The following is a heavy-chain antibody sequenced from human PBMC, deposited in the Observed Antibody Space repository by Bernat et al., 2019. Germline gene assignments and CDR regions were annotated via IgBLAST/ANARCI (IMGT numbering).Heavy chain of an antibody. CDR3: ARPNIAVAPFGGYYYYGMDV. CDR1: GFSLSNARMG. Sequence: QVTLKESGPVLVKPTETLTLTCTVSGFSLSNARMGVSWIRQPPGKALEWLAHIFSNDEKSYSTSLKSRLTISKDTSKSQVVLTMTNMDPVVTATYYCARPNIAVAPFGGYYYYGMDVWGQGTTVTVSS. D-gene: IGHD6-19*01. CDR2: IFSNDEK. J-gene: IGHJ6*02. V-gene: IGHV2-26*01.